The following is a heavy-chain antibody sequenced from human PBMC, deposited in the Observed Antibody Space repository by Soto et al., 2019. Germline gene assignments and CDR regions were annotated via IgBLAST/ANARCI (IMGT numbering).Heavy chain of an antibody. D-gene: IGHD2-2*02. Sequence: ASVKVSCKASGYTFTSYGISWVRQAPGQGLEWMGWISAYNGNTNYAQKLQGRVTMTTDTSTSTAYMELRSLRSDDTAVYYCARDDEGYCSSTSCYTGRYNWFDPWGQGTLVTSPQ. CDR1: GYTFTSYG. V-gene: IGHV1-18*04. J-gene: IGHJ5*02. CDR3: ARDDEGYCSSTSCYTGRYNWFDP. CDR2: ISAYNGNT.